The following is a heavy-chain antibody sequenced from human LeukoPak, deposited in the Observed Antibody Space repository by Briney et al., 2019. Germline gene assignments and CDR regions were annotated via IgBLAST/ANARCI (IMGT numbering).Heavy chain of an antibody. CDR2: IYYSGST. D-gene: IGHD5-12*01. Sequence: SETLSLTCTVSGGSISSYYWSWIRQPPGKGLEWIGYIYYSGSTNYNPSLKSRVTISVDTSKNQFSLKLSSVTAADTAVYYCARGGDGYDHPFDYWGQGTLVTVSS. CDR1: GGSISSYY. V-gene: IGHV4-59*12. J-gene: IGHJ4*02. CDR3: ARGGDGYDHPFDY.